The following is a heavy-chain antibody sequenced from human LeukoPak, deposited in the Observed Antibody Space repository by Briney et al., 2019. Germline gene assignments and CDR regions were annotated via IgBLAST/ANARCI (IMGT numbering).Heavy chain of an antibody. CDR3: AIVDILTGFFAY. J-gene: IGHJ4*02. CDR2: IYHSGST. D-gene: IGHD3-9*01. CDR1: GYSISSGYC. Sequence: SETLSLTCTVSGYSISSGYCWGWIRQPPGKGLEWIGSIYHSGSTYYNPSLKSRVTISVDTSKNQFSLKLSSVTAADTAVYYCAIVDILTGFFAYWGQGTLVTVSS. V-gene: IGHV4-38-2*02.